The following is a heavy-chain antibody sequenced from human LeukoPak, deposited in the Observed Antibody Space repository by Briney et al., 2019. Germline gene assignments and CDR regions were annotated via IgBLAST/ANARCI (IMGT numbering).Heavy chain of an antibody. J-gene: IGHJ4*02. Sequence: GGSLRLSCAASGFAFNNYVMTWVRQAPGKGLVWFSAISGSGDSTYYADSVKGRFTISRDSSKSTMYLQMTSLTAEDTAVYYCAKGSGTSSPYYLDYWGRGTLVTVSS. CDR1: GFAFNNYV. D-gene: IGHD6-25*01. CDR3: AKGSGTSSPYYLDY. CDR2: ISGSGDST. V-gene: IGHV3-23*01.